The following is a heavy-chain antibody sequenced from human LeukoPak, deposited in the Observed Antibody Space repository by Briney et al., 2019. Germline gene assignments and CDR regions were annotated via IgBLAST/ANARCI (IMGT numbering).Heavy chain of an antibody. V-gene: IGHV1-18*01. CDR1: GYTFTNYG. CDR2: ISGYNGNT. Sequence: ASVKVSCKTSGYTFTNYGIGWVRQAPGQGLEWMGWISGYNGNTNYAQKFQGRVTMTTDTSTSTAYMELRSLRSDDTAVYYCARSYYGGKRGWFDPWGQGTLVTVSS. CDR3: ARSYYGGKRGWFDP. J-gene: IGHJ5*02. D-gene: IGHD4-17*01.